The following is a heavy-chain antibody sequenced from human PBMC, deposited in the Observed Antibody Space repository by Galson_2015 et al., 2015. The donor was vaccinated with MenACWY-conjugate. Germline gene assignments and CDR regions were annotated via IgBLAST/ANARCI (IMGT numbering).Heavy chain of an antibody. Sequence: SLRLSCAASGFTFTNPWMTWVRQAPGRGLEFLARIRSRTDGGKNDYAAHVECRFTISRADSKNTLYLQMNSLQTADTDVYYCATVKNVASALDYWGQRTLVTVSS. CDR3: ATVKNVASALDY. CDR1: GFTFTNPW. V-gene: IGHV3-15*01. CDR2: IRSRTDGGKN. J-gene: IGHJ4*02. D-gene: IGHD5-12*01.